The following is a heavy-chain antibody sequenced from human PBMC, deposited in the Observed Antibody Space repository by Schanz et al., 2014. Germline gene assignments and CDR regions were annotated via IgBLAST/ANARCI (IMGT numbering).Heavy chain of an antibody. D-gene: IGHD5-12*01. Sequence: EVQLVESGGGLVQPGGSLRLSCAASGFAFDTYWMSWVRQAPGKGLEWVANIKHDGSEKYYVDSLKGRFTISRDNAKNSLYLQMSSLRAEDTAVYYCVRIYSGYSGGYLDYWGQGTLVTVSS. CDR2: IKHDGSEK. CDR3: VRIYSGYSGGYLDY. CDR1: GFAFDTYW. J-gene: IGHJ4*02. V-gene: IGHV3-7*01.